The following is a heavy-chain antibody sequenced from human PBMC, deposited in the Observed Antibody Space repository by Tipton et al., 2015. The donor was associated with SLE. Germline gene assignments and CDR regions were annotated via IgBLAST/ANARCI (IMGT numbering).Heavy chain of an antibody. D-gene: IGHD7-27*01. CDR2: IKQDGSEK. V-gene: IGHV3-7*01. Sequence: SLRLSCAASGFTFSSYWMSWVRQAPGKGLEWVANIKQDGSEKYYVDSVKGRSTISRDNAKNSLYLQMNSLRAEDTAVYYCARDSTGDDAFDIWGQGTMVTVSS. J-gene: IGHJ3*02. CDR1: GFTFSSYW. CDR3: ARDSTGDDAFDI.